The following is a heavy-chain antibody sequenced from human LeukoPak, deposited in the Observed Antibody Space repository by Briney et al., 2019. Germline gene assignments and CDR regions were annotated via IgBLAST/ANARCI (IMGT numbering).Heavy chain of an antibody. D-gene: IGHD2-8*02. Sequence: PSETLSLTCNVSGDSISSGSYYWSWIRQPAGKGLEWVGRIYTSGSTNYNPSLESRVTISLDTSKNQFSLKVTSVTAADTAVYYCARVYCTGGSCFAGWFDSWGQGTLVTVSS. CDR2: IYTSGST. CDR1: GDSISSGSYY. CDR3: ARVYCTGGSCFAGWFDS. V-gene: IGHV4-61*02. J-gene: IGHJ5*01.